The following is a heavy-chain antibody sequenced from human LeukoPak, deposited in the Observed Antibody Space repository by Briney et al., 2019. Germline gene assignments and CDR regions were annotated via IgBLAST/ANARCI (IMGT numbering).Heavy chain of an antibody. D-gene: IGHD5-12*01. J-gene: IGHJ4*02. CDR1: GFTVSSNY. CDR3: ARVPYSGYDSLHIDHFDY. V-gene: IGHV4-34*01. Sequence: KAGGSLRLSCAASGFTVSSNYMSWIRQPPGKGLEWIGEINHSGSTNYNPSLKSRVTISVDTFKNQFSLKLSSVTAADTAVYYCARVPYSGYDSLHIDHFDYWGQGTLVTVSS. CDR2: INHSGST.